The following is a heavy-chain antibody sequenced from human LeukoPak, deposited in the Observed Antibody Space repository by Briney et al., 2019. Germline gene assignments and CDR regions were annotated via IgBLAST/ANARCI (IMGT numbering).Heavy chain of an antibody. CDR2: INAGNGNT. V-gene: IGHV1/OR15-3*02. CDR3: ARRPGGSSVYYYGMDV. D-gene: IGHD1-26*01. CDR1: GYIFTDYY. Sequence: ASVKVSCKASGYIFTDYYIHWVRQAPGQGLGWMGWINAGNGNTKYSQKFQGRVTITRDTSASTAYMELSSLRSEDTAVYYCARRPGGSSVYYYGMDVWGQGTTVTVSS. J-gene: IGHJ6*02.